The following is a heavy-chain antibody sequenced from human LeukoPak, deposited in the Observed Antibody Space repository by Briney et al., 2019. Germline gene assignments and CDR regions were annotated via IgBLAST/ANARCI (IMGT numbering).Heavy chain of an antibody. CDR2: ISGSGDST. CDR1: GFTFSSYA. D-gene: IGHD1-1*01. CDR3: AKETEFHYYYGMDV. V-gene: IGHV3-23*01. Sequence: GGSLRLSCAASGFTFSSYAMSWVCQAPGKGLEWVSAISGSGDSTHYADSVKGRSTISRDNSKNTLYLQMNSLRAEDTAVYYCAKETEFHYYYGMDVWGQGTTVTVSS. J-gene: IGHJ6*02.